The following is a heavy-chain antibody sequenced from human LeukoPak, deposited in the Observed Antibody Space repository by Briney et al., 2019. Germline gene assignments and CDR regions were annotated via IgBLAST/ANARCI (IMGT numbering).Heavy chain of an antibody. CDR2: IKQDGSEK. CDR1: GFTFSSYW. J-gene: IGHJ4*02. D-gene: IGHD3-9*01. CDR3: ARGVGYDILTGYISLGFDY. Sequence: GGSLRLSCAASGFTFSSYWMSWVRQAPGKGLEWVANIKQDGSEKYYVDFVKGRFTISRDNAKNSLYLQMNSLRAEDTAVYYCARGVGYDILTGYISLGFDYWGQGTLVTVSS. V-gene: IGHV3-7*01.